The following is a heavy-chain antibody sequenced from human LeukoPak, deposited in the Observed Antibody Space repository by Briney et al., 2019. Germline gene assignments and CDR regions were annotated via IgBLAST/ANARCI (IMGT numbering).Heavy chain of an antibody. D-gene: IGHD3-10*01. CDR3: AKGTMVRGDRDY. J-gene: IGHJ4*02. CDR1: GFTFSAYA. CDR2: ISGSGDTT. V-gene: IGHV3-23*01. Sequence: GGSLRLSCAASGFTFSAYAMSWVRQAPGKGLEWVSAISGSGDTTYYADSVKGRFIISRDNSKNTLYLQMNSLRAEDTAVYYCAKGTMVRGDRDYWGQGTLVTVSS.